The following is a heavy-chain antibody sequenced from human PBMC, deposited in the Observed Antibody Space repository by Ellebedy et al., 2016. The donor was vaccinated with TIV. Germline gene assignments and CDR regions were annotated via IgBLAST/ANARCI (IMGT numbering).Heavy chain of an antibody. J-gene: IGHJ6*02. CDR2: INNGGRTT. V-gene: IGHV3-23*01. CDR3: AKDMVFGDGKWEIDV. D-gene: IGHD1-26*01. Sequence: GESLKISCAASGFTFSSYAMSWVRQAPGKGLEWVSGINNGGRTTSYADSVKGWFTISRDNSRSTLYLQMNSLRAEDSAVYYCAKDMVFGDGKWEIDVWGQGTTVTVSS. CDR1: GFTFSSYA.